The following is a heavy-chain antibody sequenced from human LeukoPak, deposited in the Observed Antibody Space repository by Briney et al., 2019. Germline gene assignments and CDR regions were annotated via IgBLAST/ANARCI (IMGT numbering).Heavy chain of an antibody. CDR3: ATSGSYSRDAFDI. CDR1: GYTFTGYY. V-gene: IGHV1-2*02. CDR2: INPNSGGT. Sequence: GASVKVSCKASGYTFTGYYMHWVRQAPGQGLEWMGWINPNSGGTIYAQKFQGRVTMTEDASTDTAYMELSSLRSEDTAVYYCATSGSYSRDAFDIWGQGTMVTVSS. D-gene: IGHD1-26*01. J-gene: IGHJ3*02.